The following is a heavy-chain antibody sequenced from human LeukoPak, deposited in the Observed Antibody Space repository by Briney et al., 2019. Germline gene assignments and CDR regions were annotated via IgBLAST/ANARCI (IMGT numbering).Heavy chain of an antibody. CDR2: LGGSGINT. CDR3: ARDPEPWSQHDAFNI. V-gene: IGHV3-23*01. D-gene: IGHD1-1*01. Sequence: GGSLRLSCAASGFTYSNYAMSWVRQAPGKALEWVSALGGSGINTYYADSVKGRFTISRDNSKNTLYLQMNSLGAEDTAVYYCARDPEPWSQHDAFNIWGQGTMVTVSS. CDR1: GFTYSNYA. J-gene: IGHJ3*02.